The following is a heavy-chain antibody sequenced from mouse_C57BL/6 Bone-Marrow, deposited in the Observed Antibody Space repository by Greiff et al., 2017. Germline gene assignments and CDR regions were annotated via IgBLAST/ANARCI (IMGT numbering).Heavy chain of an antibody. CDR1: GYTFTSYW. V-gene: IGHV1-74*01. CDR2: IHPSDSDT. CDR3: AMGMECNYLDYDSMDY. J-gene: IGHJ4*01. D-gene: IGHD2-1*01. Sequence: QVQLQQPGAELVKPGASVKVSCKASGYTFTSYWMHWVKQRPGQGLEWIGMIHPSDSDTNYNQKFKGKATLTVDKSSSTAYMQLSSLTSEDSAVYSCAMGMECNYLDYDSMDYWGKGTSVTVSS.